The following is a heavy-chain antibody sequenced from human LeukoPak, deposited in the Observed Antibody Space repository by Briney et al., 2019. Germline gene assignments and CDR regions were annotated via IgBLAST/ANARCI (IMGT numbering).Heavy chain of an antibody. V-gene: IGHV5-10-1*01. Sequence: GGSLRLSCKGSGYTFTSYWISWVRQMPGKGLEWMGKIDPSDSYTSYSPSFQGHVTISADKSISAAFLQWSSLKASDTAMYYCARHSHYDFWSGYLGYWGQGTLVTVSS. CDR3: ARHSHYDFWSGYLGY. J-gene: IGHJ4*02. D-gene: IGHD3-3*01. CDR1: GYTFTSYW. CDR2: IDPSDSYT.